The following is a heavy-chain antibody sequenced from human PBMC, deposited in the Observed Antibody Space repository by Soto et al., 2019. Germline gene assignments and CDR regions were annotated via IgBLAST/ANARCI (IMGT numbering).Heavy chain of an antibody. J-gene: IGHJ3*02. D-gene: IGHD3-9*01. Sequence: AASVKVSCKASGYTFTSYYMHWVRQAPGHGLEWMGIINPSGGSTSYAQKFQGRVTMTRDTSTSTVYMELSSLRSEDTAVCYCARAGYDILTGPDAFDIWGQGTMVTVSS. CDR2: INPSGGST. CDR1: GYTFTSYY. CDR3: ARAGYDILTGPDAFDI. V-gene: IGHV1-46*03.